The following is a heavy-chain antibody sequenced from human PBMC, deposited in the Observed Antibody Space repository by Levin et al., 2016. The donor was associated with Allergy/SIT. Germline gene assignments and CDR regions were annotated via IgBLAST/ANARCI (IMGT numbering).Heavy chain of an antibody. J-gene: IGHJ4*02. CDR3: ARDKGGTPGDFFDF. V-gene: IGHV4-59*01. Sequence: SETLSLTCTVSGVSISTNYWSWIRQSPGKGLEWIGFIYHSGSTSYNPSLKSRVTISIDTSKNQFSLKLNSVTAADTAIYYCARDKGGTPGDFFDFWGQGSLVTVSS. D-gene: IGHD1-1*01. CDR2: IYHSGST. CDR1: GVSISTNY.